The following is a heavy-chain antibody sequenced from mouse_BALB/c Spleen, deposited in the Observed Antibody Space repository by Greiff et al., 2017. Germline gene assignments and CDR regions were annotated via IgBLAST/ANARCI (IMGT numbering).Heavy chain of an antibody. CDR3: ARATITTALDY. J-gene: IGHJ2*01. Sequence: EVQGVESGGGLVQPGGSLRLSCATSGFTFTDYYMSWVRQPPGKALEWLGFIRNKANGYTTEYSASVKGRFTISRDNSQSILYLQMNTLRAEDSATYYCARATITTALDYWGQGTTLTVSS. D-gene: IGHD1-2*01. V-gene: IGHV7-3*02. CDR2: IRNKANGYTT. CDR1: GFTFTDYY.